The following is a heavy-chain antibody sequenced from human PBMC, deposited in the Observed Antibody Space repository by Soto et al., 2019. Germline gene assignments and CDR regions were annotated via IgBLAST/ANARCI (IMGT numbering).Heavy chain of an antibody. V-gene: IGHV4-34*01. CDR3: ARQRTTVVTQAYFDH. CDR2: IYYSGRS. Sequence: SETLSLTCGVSEGSLNGYYWSWIRQSPGKGLEWIGGIYYSGRSYYNPSLKSRVTMSVDTSKNQFSLTLNSVTAADAAVYYCARQRTTVVTQAYFDHWGQGTLVTVSS. CDR1: EGSLNGYY. J-gene: IGHJ4*02. D-gene: IGHD4-17*01.